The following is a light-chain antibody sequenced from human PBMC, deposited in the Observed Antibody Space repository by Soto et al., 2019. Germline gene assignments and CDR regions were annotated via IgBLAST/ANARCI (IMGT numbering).Light chain of an antibody. CDR2: SAS. CDR1: QSVSSSY. CDR3: QQYGSSPRT. Sequence: EIVLTQSPGTLSLSPGERATLSCRASQSVSSSYLSWYQQKPGQAPRLLIYSASSRATGIPDSFSGSGSGTDFTLTISRLEPEDFAVYYCQQYGSSPRTFGQGPKLEIK. J-gene: IGKJ2*01. V-gene: IGKV3-20*01.